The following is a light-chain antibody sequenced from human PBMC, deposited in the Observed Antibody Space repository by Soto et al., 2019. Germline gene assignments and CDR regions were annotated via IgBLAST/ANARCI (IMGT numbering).Light chain of an antibody. CDR3: SSYTSNNSFYV. Sequence: QSALTQPASVSGSPGQSITISCTGTISDVGGYNYVSWYQQHPGKAPKLMIYEVSNRPSGVSNRFSGSKSGNTASLTISGLQAEDEADYYCSSYTSNNSFYVFGTGTKVTVL. V-gene: IGLV2-14*01. CDR2: EVS. J-gene: IGLJ1*01. CDR1: ISDVGGYNY.